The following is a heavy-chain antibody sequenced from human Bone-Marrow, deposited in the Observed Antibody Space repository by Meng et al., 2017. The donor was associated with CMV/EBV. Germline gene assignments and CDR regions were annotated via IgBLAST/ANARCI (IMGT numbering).Heavy chain of an antibody. CDR3: ARAKTYCSGGSCYLILVDY. D-gene: IGHD2-15*01. J-gene: IGHJ4*02. V-gene: IGHV1-46*01. CDR1: GYTFTGYY. Sequence: ASVKVSCKASGYTFTGYYMHWVRQAPGQGLEWMGIINPSGGSTSYAQKFQGRVTMTRDTSTSTVYMELSSLRSEDTAVYYCARAKTYCSGGSCYLILVDYWGQGTLVTVSS. CDR2: INPSGGST.